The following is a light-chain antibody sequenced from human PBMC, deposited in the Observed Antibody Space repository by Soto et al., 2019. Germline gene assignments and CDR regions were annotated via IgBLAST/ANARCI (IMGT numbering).Light chain of an antibody. V-gene: IGKV3-15*01. J-gene: IGKJ4*01. CDR3: QQYNIWGS. Sequence: EIVMTQSPATLSVSPGERATLSCRASQSVSNNVAWYQQKHGQPPRLLVYDASTRATGVPARFSGSESGTDFILTISSLQSEDVAVYYCQQYNIWGSFGGGAKVELK. CDR2: DAS. CDR1: QSVSNN.